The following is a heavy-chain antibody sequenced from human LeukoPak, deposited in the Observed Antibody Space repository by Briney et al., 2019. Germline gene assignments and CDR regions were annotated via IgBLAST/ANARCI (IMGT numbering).Heavy chain of an antibody. Sequence: GSSVKVSCKASGGTFSSYAISWVRQAPGQGLEWMGGIIPIFGTANYAQKFQGRVTITADESTSTAYMELSSLRSEDTAVYYCAALVLFFPGYYYYYMDVWGKGTTVTVSS. D-gene: IGHD3-16*01. J-gene: IGHJ6*03. CDR2: IIPIFGTA. CDR3: AALVLFFPGYYYYYMDV. V-gene: IGHV1-69*01. CDR1: GGTFSSYA.